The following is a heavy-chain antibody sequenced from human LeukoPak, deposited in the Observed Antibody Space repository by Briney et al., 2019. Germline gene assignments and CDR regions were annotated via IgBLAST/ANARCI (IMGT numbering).Heavy chain of an antibody. CDR3: ARARASGRSGFDY. Sequence: GGSLRLSCAASGLTVSSYNMNWVRQAPGKGLEWVSYISSSSSTIYYADSVKGRLTISRDNAKNSLYLQMNSLRDEDTAVYYCARARASGRSGFDYWGQGTLVTVSS. J-gene: IGHJ4*02. CDR2: ISSSSSTI. D-gene: IGHD2-15*01. V-gene: IGHV3-48*02. CDR1: GLTVSSYN.